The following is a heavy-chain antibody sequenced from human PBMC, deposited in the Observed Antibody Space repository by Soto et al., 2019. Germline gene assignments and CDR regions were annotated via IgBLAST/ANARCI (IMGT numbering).Heavy chain of an antibody. CDR1: VYTFNSYY. V-gene: IGHV1-46*02. J-gene: IGHJ5*02. CDR2: INPSGGST. CDR3: ARGNLWGDCSGGSCYSLGWFDP. Sequence: ASVTVSCKASVYTFNSYYIHWVRQAPGQGLEWMGIINPSGGSTSYAQKFQGRVTMTRDTSTSTVYMELSSLRSEDTAVYYCARGNLWGDCSGGSCYSLGWFDPWGQGTLVTVSS. D-gene: IGHD2-15*01.